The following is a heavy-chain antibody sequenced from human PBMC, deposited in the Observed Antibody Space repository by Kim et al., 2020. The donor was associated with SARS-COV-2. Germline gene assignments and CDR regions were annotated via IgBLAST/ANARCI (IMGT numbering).Heavy chain of an antibody. CDR3: ARQQTGYYDYFDY. J-gene: IGHJ4*02. CDR2: IYYSGST. D-gene: IGHD3-9*01. V-gene: IGHV4-39*01. CDR1: GGSISSSSYY. Sequence: SETLSLTCTVSGGSISSSSYYWGWIRQPPGKGLEWIGSIYYSGSTYYNPSLKRRVTISVDTSKNQFSLKLSSVTAADTAVYYCARQQTGYYDYFDYWGQGTLVTVSS.